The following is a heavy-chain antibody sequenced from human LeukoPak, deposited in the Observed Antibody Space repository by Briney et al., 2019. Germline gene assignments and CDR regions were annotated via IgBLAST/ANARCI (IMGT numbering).Heavy chain of an antibody. J-gene: IGHJ4*02. CDR3: ARDLSGSYYGVPDY. CDR2: ISAYNGNT. CDR1: GYIFTNFG. V-gene: IGHV1-18*01. Sequence: ASVKVSCKASGYIFTNFGFTWVRQAPGQGLEWMGWISAYNGNTNYAQKLQGRVTMTTDTSTSTAYMELRSLRSDDTAVYYCARDLSGSYYGVPDYWGQGTLVTVSS. D-gene: IGHD1-26*01.